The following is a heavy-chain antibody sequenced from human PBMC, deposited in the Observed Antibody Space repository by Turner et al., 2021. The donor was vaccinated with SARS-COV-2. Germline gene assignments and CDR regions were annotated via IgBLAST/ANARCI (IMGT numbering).Heavy chain of an antibody. CDR2: IRSSSSYI. V-gene: IGHV3-21*01. Sequence: VQLVESGGGVVQPGRSLRLSCAASGFTVSSYSMNWVRQAPGKGLEWVSSIRSSSSYIYYADSVKGRFTISRDNAKNSLYLQMNSLRAEDTAVYYCARDVPTYYYDSSGYYTDAFDIWGQGTMVTVSS. CDR1: GFTVSSYS. D-gene: IGHD3-22*01. CDR3: ARDVPTYYYDSSGYYTDAFDI. J-gene: IGHJ3*02.